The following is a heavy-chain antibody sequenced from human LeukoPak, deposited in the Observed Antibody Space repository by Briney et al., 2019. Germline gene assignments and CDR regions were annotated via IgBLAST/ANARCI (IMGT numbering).Heavy chain of an antibody. V-gene: IGHV4-59*01. D-gene: IGHD3-3*01. CDR3: ARDRAYYDFWSGYPQPDAAFDI. Sequence: SETLSLTCTVSGGSISRYYWSWIRQPPGKGLEWIGYIYYSGSTNYNPSLKSRVTISVDTSKNQFSLKLSSVTAADTAVYYCARDRAYYDFWSGYPQPDAAFDIWGQGTMVTVSS. CDR2: IYYSGST. J-gene: IGHJ3*02. CDR1: GGSISRYY.